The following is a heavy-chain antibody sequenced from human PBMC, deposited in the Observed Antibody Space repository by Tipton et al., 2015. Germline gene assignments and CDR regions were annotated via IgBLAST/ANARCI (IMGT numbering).Heavy chain of an antibody. Sequence: SLRLSCAASGFTFSNHGMHWVRQAPGKGLEWVAVIWYDGSNKYYADSVKGRFTISRDNSKNTVYLQMNSLRAEDTAVYYCAKDSYYYYGMDVWGHGTTVTVSS. J-gene: IGHJ6*02. V-gene: IGHV3-33*06. CDR1: GFTFSNHG. CDR2: IWYDGSNK. CDR3: AKDSYYYYGMDV.